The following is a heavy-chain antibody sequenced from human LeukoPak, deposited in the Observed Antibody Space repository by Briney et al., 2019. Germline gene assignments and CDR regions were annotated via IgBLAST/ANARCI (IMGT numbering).Heavy chain of an antibody. V-gene: IGHV4-39*01. CDR1: GGSIRSSSYY. J-gene: IGHJ4*02. CDR3: ARNSTYYYDRSTYSYFDD. Sequence: SETLSLTCSVSGGSIRSSSYYWGWIRQPPGKGLEWIGSIYYSGSTHYNPSLKSRVTISVDTSKNQLSLKLSSVTAADTAMYYCARNSTYYYDRSTYSYFDDWGQGTLVTVSS. CDR2: IYYSGST. D-gene: IGHD3-22*01.